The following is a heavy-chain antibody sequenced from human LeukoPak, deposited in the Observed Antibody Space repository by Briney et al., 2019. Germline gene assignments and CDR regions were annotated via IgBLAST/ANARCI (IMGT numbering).Heavy chain of an antibody. Sequence: PSETLSLTCTVSGGSISSSSYYWGWIRQPPGTGLEWIGSIYYSGSTYYNPSLKSRVTISVDTSKNQFPLKLSSVTAADTAVYYCARLSGYSFDYWGQGTLVTVSS. D-gene: IGHD3-22*01. CDR1: GGSISSSSYY. V-gene: IGHV4-39*01. CDR2: IYYSGST. CDR3: ARLSGYSFDY. J-gene: IGHJ4*02.